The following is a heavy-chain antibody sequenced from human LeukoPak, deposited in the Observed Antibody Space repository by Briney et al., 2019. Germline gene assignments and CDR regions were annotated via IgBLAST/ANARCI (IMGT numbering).Heavy chain of an antibody. Sequence: GGSLRLSCAASGFTFSRYAMGWVRQAPGKGLEWVSGMSGSHSTTYYPDSVKGRFTISRDNSKNTLYLQMNSLRSEDTAVYYCARVYCSGGSCYSGAFDIWGQGTMVTVSS. CDR2: MSGSHSTT. D-gene: IGHD2-15*01. V-gene: IGHV3-23*01. CDR1: GFTFSRYA. J-gene: IGHJ3*02. CDR3: ARVYCSGGSCYSGAFDI.